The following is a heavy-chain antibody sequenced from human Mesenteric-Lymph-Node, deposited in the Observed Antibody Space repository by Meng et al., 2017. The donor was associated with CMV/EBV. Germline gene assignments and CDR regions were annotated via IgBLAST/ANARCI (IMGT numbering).Heavy chain of an antibody. Sequence: GGSLRLSCAASGFTFSSYAMSWVRQAPGKGLEWVSVIHNGVTSTWYADSVKGRFTISRDNSKNTLYLQMNSLRAEDTAVYYCAKAGATYYYDSSGAHFDYWGQGTLVTVSS. CDR1: GFTFSSYA. CDR3: AKAGATYYYDSSGAHFDY. V-gene: IGHV3-23*03. CDR2: IHNGVTST. D-gene: IGHD3-22*01. J-gene: IGHJ4*02.